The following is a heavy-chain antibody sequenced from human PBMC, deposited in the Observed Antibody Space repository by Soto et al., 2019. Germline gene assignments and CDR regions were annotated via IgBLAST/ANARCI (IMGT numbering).Heavy chain of an antibody. CDR3: ARRPQYNYYYYGMDV. V-gene: IGHV1-46*01. J-gene: IGHJ6*02. CDR1: GYTFTSYY. Sequence: QVQLVQSGAEVKKPGASVKVSCKASGYTFTSYYMHWVRQAPGQGLEWMGIINPSGGSTSYAQKFQGRGTMTRDTSTSTVYMELSSLRSEDTAVYYCARRPQYNYYYYGMDVWGQGTTVTVSS. D-gene: IGHD4-4*01. CDR2: INPSGGST.